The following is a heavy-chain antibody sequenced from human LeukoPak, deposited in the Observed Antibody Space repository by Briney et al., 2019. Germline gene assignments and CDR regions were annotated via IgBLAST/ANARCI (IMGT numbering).Heavy chain of an antibody. J-gene: IGHJ6*02. Sequence: PSETLSLTCTVSGGSISSYYWSWIRQPPGKGLEWIGYIYYSGTTNYNPSLKSRVTISVDTSKNQSSLKLSSVTAADTAVYYCARRGSYYYGMDVWGQGTTVTVSS. V-gene: IGHV4-59*08. D-gene: IGHD1-26*01. CDR1: GGSISSYY. CDR3: ARRGSYYYGMDV. CDR2: IYYSGTT.